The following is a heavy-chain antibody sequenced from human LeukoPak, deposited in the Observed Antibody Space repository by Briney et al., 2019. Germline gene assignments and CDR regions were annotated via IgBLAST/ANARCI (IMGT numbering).Heavy chain of an antibody. D-gene: IGHD4-17*01. CDR3: AKGSRSDYGDYGEFFDY. CDR2: ISGSGGST. Sequence: GGSLRLSCAASGFTFSSYAMSWVRQAPGKGLEWVSDISGSGGSTYYADSVKGRFTISRDNSKNTLYLQMNSLRAEDTAVYYCAKGSRSDYGDYGEFFDYWGQGTLVTVSS. J-gene: IGHJ4*02. CDR1: GFTFSSYA. V-gene: IGHV3-23*01.